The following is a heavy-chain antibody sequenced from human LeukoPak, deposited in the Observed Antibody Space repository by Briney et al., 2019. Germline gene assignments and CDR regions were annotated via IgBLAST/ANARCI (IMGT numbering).Heavy chain of an antibody. J-gene: IGHJ4*02. Sequence: GGSLRLSCVASGFTFSSYAMSWVRQTPGKGLEWVSGISGSGGSTNYADSVKGRFTISRDNSKNTLYLQMNSLRGEDTAIYYCAKMPVSYSSGWSTFDYWGQGTLVTVSS. D-gene: IGHD6-19*01. CDR1: GFTFSSYA. CDR2: ISGSGGST. CDR3: AKMPVSYSSGWSTFDY. V-gene: IGHV3-23*01.